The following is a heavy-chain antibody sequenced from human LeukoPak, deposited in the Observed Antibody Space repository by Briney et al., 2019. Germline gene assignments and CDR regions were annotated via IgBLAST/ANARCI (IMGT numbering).Heavy chain of an antibody. V-gene: IGHV4-4*07. CDR1: GYSISSGYY. D-gene: IGHD4-17*01. CDR3: AREIYDYGDYYFDY. CDR2: IYTSGST. Sequence: PSETLSLTCTVSGYSISSGYYWSWIRQPAGKGLEWIGRIYTSGSTNYNPSLKSRVTMSVDTSKNQFSLKLSSVTAADTAVYYCAREIYDYGDYYFDYWGQGTLVTVSS. J-gene: IGHJ4*02.